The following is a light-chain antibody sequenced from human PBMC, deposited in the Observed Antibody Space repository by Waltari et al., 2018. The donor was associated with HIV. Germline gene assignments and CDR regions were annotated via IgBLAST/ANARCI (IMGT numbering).Light chain of an antibody. J-gene: IGKJ3*01. V-gene: IGKV1-33*01. CDR1: QDISNY. CDR3: QQYDNP. CDR2: DAS. Sequence: IQMTHSPSSLSASVGASVTITCQASQDISNYLNWYQQKPGKAPKLLIYDASNLETGVPSRFSGSGSGTDFTFTISSLQPEDIATYYCQQYDNPFGPGTKVDIK.